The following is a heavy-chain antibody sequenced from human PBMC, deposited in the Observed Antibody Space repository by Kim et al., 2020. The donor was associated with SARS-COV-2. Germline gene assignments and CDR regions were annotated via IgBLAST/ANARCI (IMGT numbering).Heavy chain of an antibody. J-gene: IGHJ6*02. CDR1: GFTFSNAW. V-gene: IGHV3-15*01. D-gene: IGHD3-10*01. Sequence: GGSLRLSCAASGFTFSNAWMSWVRQAPGKGLEWVGRIKSKTDGGTTDYAAPVKGRFTISRDDSKNTLYLQMNSLKTEDTAVYYCTTDLQLLWFGELSGGMDVWGQGTTVTVSS. CDR2: IKSKTDGGTT. CDR3: TTDLQLLWFGELSGGMDV.